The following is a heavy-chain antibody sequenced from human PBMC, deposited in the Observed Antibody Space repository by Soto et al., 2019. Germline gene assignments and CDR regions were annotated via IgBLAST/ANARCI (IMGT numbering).Heavy chain of an antibody. Sequence: EVQLVESGGGLVRPGGSLRLSCAASGFSFSAYCFTWVRQPPGKGLEWVANINQDGSERYYVDSVKGRFTISRDNAGNSLYLKMKTLRAEDTAVYYCTRGGCICASYCSVEFWGQGTLVSVSS. V-gene: IGHV3-7*01. D-gene: IGHD1-26*01. CDR2: INQDGSER. J-gene: IGHJ4*02. CDR1: GFSFSAYC. CDR3: TRGGCICASYCSVEF.